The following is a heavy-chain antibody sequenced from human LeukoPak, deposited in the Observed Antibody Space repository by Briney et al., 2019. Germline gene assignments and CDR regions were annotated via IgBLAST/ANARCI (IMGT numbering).Heavy chain of an antibody. V-gene: IGHV3-21*01. D-gene: IGHD1-20*01. CDR3: VRDATLNWNDVPSFDY. J-gene: IGHJ4*02. CDR1: GFIFSSYS. Sequence: GGSLRLSCAASGFIFSSYSMNWVRQAPGKGLEWVSSIASSTTYLYYRDSLKGRFTISRDNANNSLYLQMNSLRVEDTAVYYCVRDATLNWNDVPSFDYWGQGTLVTVSS. CDR2: IASSTTYL.